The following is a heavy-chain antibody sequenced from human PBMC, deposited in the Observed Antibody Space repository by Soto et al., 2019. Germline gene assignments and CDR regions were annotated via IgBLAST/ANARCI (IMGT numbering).Heavy chain of an antibody. CDR2: ISYDGSNK. Sequence: GGSLRLSCAASGFTFSSYGMHWVRQAPGKGLEWVAVISYDGSNKYYADSVKGRFTISRDNSKNTLYLQMNSLRAEDTAVYYCAKERWYSSPKYYFDYWGQGTLVTVSS. V-gene: IGHV3-30*18. CDR1: GFTFSSYG. J-gene: IGHJ4*02. CDR3: AKERWYSSPKYYFDY. D-gene: IGHD6-13*01.